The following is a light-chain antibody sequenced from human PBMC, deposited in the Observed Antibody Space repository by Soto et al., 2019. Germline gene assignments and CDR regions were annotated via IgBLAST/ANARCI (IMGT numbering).Light chain of an antibody. J-gene: IGKJ1*01. CDR3: QQSVFTPRT. CDR2: AAS. Sequence: DIQMTQSPSSLSASVGDRVTITCRASQTIVNYLSWYQQKPGKAPKLLIYAASSFHSGVPSRFSGSGAGTDFPLTISSLQPEDFATDYCQQSVFTPRTFGQGTKVQIK. V-gene: IGKV1-39*01. CDR1: QTIVNY.